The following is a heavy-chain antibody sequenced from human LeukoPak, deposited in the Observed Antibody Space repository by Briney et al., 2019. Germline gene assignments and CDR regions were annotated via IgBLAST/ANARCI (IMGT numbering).Heavy chain of an antibody. CDR2: IKEDGSEK. J-gene: IGHJ4*02. CDR3: ARYHWNDVAY. CDR1: GFTFSDYW. V-gene: IGHV3-7*01. Sequence: GGSLRLSCAASGFTFSDYWMNWVRQAPGKGLEWVANIKEDGSEKYYVDSVRGRFTISRDNAKNSLYLQMNSMRAEDSAVYYCARYHWNDVAYWGQGTLVTVSS. D-gene: IGHD1-1*01.